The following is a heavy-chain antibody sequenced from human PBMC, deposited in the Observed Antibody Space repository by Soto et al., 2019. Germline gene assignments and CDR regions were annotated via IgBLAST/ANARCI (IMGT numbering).Heavy chain of an antibody. V-gene: IGHV4-34*01. Sequence: PSQTLSLTCAVDGGSFSGYYCSWIRQPPGKGLEWIGEINHSGSTNYNPSLKSRVTISVDTSKNQFSLKLSSVTAADTAVYYCARAGYSSGWYISYNWFDPWGQGTLVTVSS. D-gene: IGHD6-19*01. J-gene: IGHJ5*02. CDR2: INHSGST. CDR3: ARAGYSSGWYISYNWFDP. CDR1: GGSFSGYY.